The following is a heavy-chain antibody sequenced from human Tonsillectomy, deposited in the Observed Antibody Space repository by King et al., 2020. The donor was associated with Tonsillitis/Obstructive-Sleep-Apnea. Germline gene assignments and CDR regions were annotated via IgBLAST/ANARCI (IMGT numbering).Heavy chain of an antibody. D-gene: IGHD6-6*01. V-gene: IGHV3-9*01. CDR2: ISWNSGSI. J-gene: IGHJ4*02. CDR1: GFTFDDYA. Sequence: VQLVESGGGLVQPGRSLRLSCAASGFTFDDYAMHWVRQAPGKGLEWVSGISWNSGSIGYADSVKGRFTISRDNAKNSLYLQMNSLRAEDTALYYCAKAEEYSSSANFDDWGQATLVPVSS. CDR3: AKAEEYSSSANFDD.